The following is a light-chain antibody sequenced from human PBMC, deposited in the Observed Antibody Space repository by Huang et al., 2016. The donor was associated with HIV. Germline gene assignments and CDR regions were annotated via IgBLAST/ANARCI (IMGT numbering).Light chain of an antibody. J-gene: IGKJ5*01. V-gene: IGKV1-33*01. CDR3: QHYDDVPPT. CDR1: QDIKKN. Sequence: DIQMTQSPSSLSASVGDRVTINCQASQDIKKNLNWYKQKPEEAPNLLIYDASNWETGNPSRFSGSGSVTDFAITISGLQPEDFATYYCQHYDDVPPTFGQGTRLDIK. CDR2: DAS.